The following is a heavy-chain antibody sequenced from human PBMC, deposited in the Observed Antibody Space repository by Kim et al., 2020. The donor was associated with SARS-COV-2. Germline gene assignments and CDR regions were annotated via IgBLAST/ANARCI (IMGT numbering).Heavy chain of an antibody. Sequence: GGSLRLSRAASGFTFDDYAMHWVRQAPGKGLEWVSGISWNSGDIGYADSVKGRFTISRDNAQNSLYLQMNSLRAEDTALYYCTKGYCTGGYCRNAFDIWGQGTMVTVSS. CDR1: GFTFDDYA. V-gene: IGHV3-9*01. D-gene: IGHD2-8*02. CDR3: TKGYCTGGYCRNAFDI. CDR2: ISWNSGDI. J-gene: IGHJ3*02.